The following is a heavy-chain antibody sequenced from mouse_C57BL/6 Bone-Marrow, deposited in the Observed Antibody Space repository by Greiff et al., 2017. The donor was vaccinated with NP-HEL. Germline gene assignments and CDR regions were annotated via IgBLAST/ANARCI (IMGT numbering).Heavy chain of an antibody. Sequence: EVKLVESGGDLVKPGGSLKLSCAASGFTFSSYGMSWVRQTPDKRLEWVATISSGGSYTYYPDSVKGRFTISRDNAKNTLYLQMSSLKSEDTAMYYCARHPYYSKDYWGQGTTLTVSS. CDR2: ISSGGSYT. CDR3: ARHPYYSKDY. D-gene: IGHD1-1*01. J-gene: IGHJ2*01. CDR1: GFTFSSYG. V-gene: IGHV5-6*01.